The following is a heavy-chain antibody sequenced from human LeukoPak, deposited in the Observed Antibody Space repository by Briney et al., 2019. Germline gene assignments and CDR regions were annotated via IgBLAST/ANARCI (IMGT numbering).Heavy chain of an antibody. Sequence: SETLSLTCTVSGGSISNIIYYWGWIRQPPGKGLEWIGSIFYRGSTYYNPSLKSRVTISVDTSKNQFSLKLSSVTAADTAVYYCARGGGYASPIGYWGQGALVTVSS. CDR1: GGSISNIIYY. CDR3: ARGGGYASPIGY. D-gene: IGHD5-12*01. CDR2: IFYRGST. V-gene: IGHV4-39*07. J-gene: IGHJ4*02.